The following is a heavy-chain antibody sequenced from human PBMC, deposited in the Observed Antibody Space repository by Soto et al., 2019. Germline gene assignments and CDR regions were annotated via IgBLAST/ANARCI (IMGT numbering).Heavy chain of an antibody. D-gene: IGHD3-3*01. J-gene: IGHJ4*02. V-gene: IGHV1-18*04. CDR3: ARDPAEMRLRFLEWLLPFDY. CDR2: ISAYNGNT. CDR1: GYTFTSYG. Sequence: ASVKVSCKASGYTFTSYGISWVRQAPGQGLEWMGRISAYNGNTNYAQKLQGRVTMTTDTSTSTAYMELRSLRSDDTAVYYCARDPAEMRLRFLEWLLPFDYWGQGTLVTVSS.